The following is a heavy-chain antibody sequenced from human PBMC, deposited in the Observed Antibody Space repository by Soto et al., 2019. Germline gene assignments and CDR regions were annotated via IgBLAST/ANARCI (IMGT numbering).Heavy chain of an antibody. Sequence: PGGALRLSCAASGFTFSSYGMHWVRQAPGKGLEWVTGILYDGSDKYYADSVKGRFTISRENSKNTLYLQMNSLRTEDSAVYYCAKEGGGFGDSLHHWGQGSPDAVS. D-gene: IGHD3-10*01. J-gene: IGHJ4*02. V-gene: IGHV3-30*18. CDR2: ILYDGSDK. CDR3: AKEGGGFGDSLHH. CDR1: GFTFSSYG.